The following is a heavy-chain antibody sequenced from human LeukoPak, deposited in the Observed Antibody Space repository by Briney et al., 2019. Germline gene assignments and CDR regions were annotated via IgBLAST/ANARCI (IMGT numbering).Heavy chain of an antibody. Sequence: ASVKVSCKASGYTFTSYYMHWVRQAPGQGLEWMGIINPSGGSTSYAQKFQGRVTMTRDTSTSTVYMELSSLRSEGTAVYYCARAAIAAAGIANVWGKGTTATISS. CDR2: INPSGGST. J-gene: IGHJ6*04. D-gene: IGHD6-13*01. V-gene: IGHV1-46*01. CDR1: GYTFTSYY. CDR3: ARAAIAAAGIANV.